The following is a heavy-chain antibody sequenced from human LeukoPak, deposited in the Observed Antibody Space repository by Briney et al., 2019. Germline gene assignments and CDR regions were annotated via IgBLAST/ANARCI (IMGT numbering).Heavy chain of an antibody. D-gene: IGHD5-24*01. J-gene: IGHJ4*02. CDR2: ISSSGSTI. Sequence: PGGSLRLSCAASGFTFSSYSMNWVRQTPGKGLEWVSYISSSGSTIYYADSVKGRFTISRDNAKNSLYLQMNSLRAEDTAVYYCARQFRDGYTFDYWGQGTLVTVSS. CDR1: GFTFSSYS. CDR3: ARQFRDGYTFDY. V-gene: IGHV3-48*04.